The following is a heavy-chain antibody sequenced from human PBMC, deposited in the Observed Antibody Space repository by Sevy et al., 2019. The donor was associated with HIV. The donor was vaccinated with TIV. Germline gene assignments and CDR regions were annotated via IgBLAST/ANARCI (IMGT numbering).Heavy chain of an antibody. CDR2: PSWDAGTI. D-gene: IGHD1-1*01. Sequence: GGSLRLACAASGFKFDDYTMHWVRRVSGKGLEWVCLPSWDAGTIDYAESMRGRLTISRDNRRNSLYLQMSDLRTEDSAMYSCVKDRGRYTGFDHWGQGIRVTVSS. CDR1: GFKFDDYT. V-gene: IGHV3-43*01. CDR3: VKDRGRYTGFDH. J-gene: IGHJ5*02.